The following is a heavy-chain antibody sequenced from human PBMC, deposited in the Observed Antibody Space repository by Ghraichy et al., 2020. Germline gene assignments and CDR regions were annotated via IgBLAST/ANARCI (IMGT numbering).Heavy chain of an antibody. J-gene: IGHJ3*02. D-gene: IGHD1-26*01. CDR3: ARHTRPRVGTTLHAVDM. CDR1: GGSISSYF. Sequence: SETLSLTCTVSGGSISSYFWSWIRRPPGKGLEWIGYIYYSGSTNYNPSLNSRVTISIDTSKNQFSLRLNSVTATDTAVYDCARHTRPRVGTTLHAVDMWGQGTMVTVSS. CDR2: IYYSGST. V-gene: IGHV4-59*08.